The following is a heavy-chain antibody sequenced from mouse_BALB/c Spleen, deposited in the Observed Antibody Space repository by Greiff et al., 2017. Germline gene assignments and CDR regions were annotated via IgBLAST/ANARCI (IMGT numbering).Heavy chain of an antibody. J-gene: IGHJ2*01. D-gene: IGHD1-1*01. CDR2: IYPGDGDT. Sequence: QVQLKQSGAELVRPGSSVKISCKASGYAFSSYWMNWVKQRPGQGLEWIGQIYPGDGDTNYNGKFKGKATLTADKSSSTAYMQLSSLTSEDSAVYFCARQDYGYFDYWGQGTTLTVSS. V-gene: IGHV1-80*01. CDR3: ARQDYGYFDY. CDR1: GYAFSSYW.